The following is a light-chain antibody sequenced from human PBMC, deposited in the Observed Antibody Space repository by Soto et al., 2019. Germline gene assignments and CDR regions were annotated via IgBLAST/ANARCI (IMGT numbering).Light chain of an antibody. CDR2: ENN. J-gene: IGLJ3*02. CDR3: GTWDSSLSAWV. Sequence: QSVLTQPPSVSAAPGQKVTISCYGSSSNVGNNYVSWYQQLPGTAPKLLIYENNKRPSGIPDRFSGSKSGTSATLGITGLQTGDEADYYCGTWDSSLSAWVFGGGTKVTVL. V-gene: IGLV1-51*02. CDR1: SSNVGNNY.